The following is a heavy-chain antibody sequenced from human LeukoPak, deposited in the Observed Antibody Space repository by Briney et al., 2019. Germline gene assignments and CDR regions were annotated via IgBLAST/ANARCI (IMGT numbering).Heavy chain of an antibody. V-gene: IGHV3-23*01. CDR1: GFTFHNNG. J-gene: IGHJ4*02. CDR2: ISGNSRST. Sequence: GGSLRLSCAASGFTFHNNGMSWVRQAPGKGLEWVSAISGNSRSTYHAESVKGRFTISRDNSKNTLFLQMNSLRAEDTAVYYYGKDSRPSVTTFRSRWTDSWGQGTLVTVSS. CDR3: GKDSRPSVTTFRSRWTDS. D-gene: IGHD4-11*01.